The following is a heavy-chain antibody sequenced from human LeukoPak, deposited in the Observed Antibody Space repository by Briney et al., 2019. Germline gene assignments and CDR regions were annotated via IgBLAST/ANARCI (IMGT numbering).Heavy chain of an antibody. J-gene: IGHJ3*02. Sequence: GGSLRLSCAASGFTFSDYYMSWIRQAPGKGLEWVSYISSSGSTIYYADSVKGRFTISRDNAKNSLFLQMNSLIAEDTAAYYCAREISGIPRAFDIWGQGTMVTVSS. CDR3: AREISGIPRAFDI. V-gene: IGHV3-11*01. D-gene: IGHD3-10*01. CDR1: GFTFSDYY. CDR2: ISSSGSTI.